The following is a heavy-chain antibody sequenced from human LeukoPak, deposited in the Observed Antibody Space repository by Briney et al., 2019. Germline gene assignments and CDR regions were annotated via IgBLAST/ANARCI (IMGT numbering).Heavy chain of an antibody. CDR2: ISSSSSYI. D-gene: IGHD3-10*01. V-gene: IGHV3-21*01. Sequence: GGSLRLSCAASGFTFSSYSMNWVRQAPGKGLEWVSSISSSSSYIYYADSEKGRFTISRDNAKNSLYLQMNSLRAEDTAVYYCARKGITMVQGVDYWGQGTLVTVSS. J-gene: IGHJ4*02. CDR1: GFTFSSYS. CDR3: ARKGITMVQGVDY.